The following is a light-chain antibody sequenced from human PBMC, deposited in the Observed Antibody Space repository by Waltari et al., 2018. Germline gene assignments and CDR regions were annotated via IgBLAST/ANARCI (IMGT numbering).Light chain of an antibody. V-gene: IGLV1-40*01. CDR1: GSNIGAGYD. CDR3: QSYDITLRVV. Sequence: QSVLTQPPSVSGAPGQRVTIACTGSGSNIGAGYDVHWYQQVPRAAPKLLIYGSGSRPLGVPYRFFGSTSGTSASLAIIGLQAEDEADYYCQSYDITLRVVFGGGTKLTVL. J-gene: IGLJ3*02. CDR2: GSG.